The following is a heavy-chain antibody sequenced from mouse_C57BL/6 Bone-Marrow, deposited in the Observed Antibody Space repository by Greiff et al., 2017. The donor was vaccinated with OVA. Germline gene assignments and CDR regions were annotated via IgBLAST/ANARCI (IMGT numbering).Heavy chain of an antibody. J-gene: IGHJ3*01. CDR1: GFTFSDYG. V-gene: IGHV5-17*01. CDR2: ISSGSSTI. CDR3: ARDYYGSSPAY. Sequence: EVMLVESGGGLVKPGGSLKLSCAASGFTFSDYGMHWVRQAPEKGLEWVAYISSGSSTIYYADTVKGRFTISRDNAQNTLFLQMTSLRSEDTAMYYCARDYYGSSPAYWGQGTLVTVSA. D-gene: IGHD1-1*01.